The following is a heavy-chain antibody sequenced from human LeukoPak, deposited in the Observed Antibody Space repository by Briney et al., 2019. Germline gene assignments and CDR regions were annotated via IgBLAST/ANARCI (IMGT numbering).Heavy chain of an antibody. Sequence: PSETLSLTCTVSGGSISSSSYYWGWIRQPPGKGLEWIGSIYYSGSTYYNPSLKSRVTISVDTSKNQFSLKLSSVTAADTAVYYCARVFLHYYDSRPFWYAFDIWGQGTMVTVSS. CDR1: GGSISSSSYY. CDR3: ARVFLHYYDSRPFWYAFDI. V-gene: IGHV4-39*01. J-gene: IGHJ3*02. D-gene: IGHD3-22*01. CDR2: IYYSGST.